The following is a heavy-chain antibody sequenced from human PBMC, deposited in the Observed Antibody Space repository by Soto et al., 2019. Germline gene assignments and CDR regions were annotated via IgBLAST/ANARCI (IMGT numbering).Heavy chain of an antibody. D-gene: IGHD6-19*01. CDR3: ARDMFSSGWYGHYAFDI. CDR2: IYYIGST. V-gene: IGHV4-31*03. Sequence: SETLSLTCTVSGGSISSGCYYWSWIRQHPGKGLEWIGYIYYIGSTYYNPSLKSRVTISIDTSKNQFSLKLSSVTAADTAVYYCARDMFSSGWYGHYAFDIWGQGTMVTVSS. J-gene: IGHJ3*02. CDR1: GGSISSGCYY.